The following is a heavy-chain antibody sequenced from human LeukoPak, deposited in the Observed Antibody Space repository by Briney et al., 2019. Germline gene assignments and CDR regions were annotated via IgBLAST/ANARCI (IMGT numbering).Heavy chain of an antibody. CDR3: AKPGGGNYFTQNYFHP. J-gene: IGHJ5*02. Sequence: GGSLRLSCAASGFTFNSYATSWVRQVPGKGLEWVSTIGTSAHSTYYSDSVKGRFTISRHNSKNTLYLQMNSLRADDTAVYYCAKPGGGNYFTQNYFHPWGQGSLVAVSS. D-gene: IGHD1-26*01. CDR2: IGTSAHST. V-gene: IGHV3-23*01. CDR1: GFTFNSYA.